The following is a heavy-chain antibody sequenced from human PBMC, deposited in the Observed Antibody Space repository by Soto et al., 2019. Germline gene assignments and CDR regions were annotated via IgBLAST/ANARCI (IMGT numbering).Heavy chain of an antibody. Sequence: SETLSLTCTVSGGSISSGGYYWSWIRQHPGKGLEWIGYIYYSGSTYYNPSLKSRVTISVDTSKNQFSLKLSSVTAADTAVYYCARDLGTMVRGVHHDAFDIWGQGTMVTVSS. V-gene: IGHV4-31*03. CDR3: ARDLGTMVRGVHHDAFDI. D-gene: IGHD3-10*01. J-gene: IGHJ3*02. CDR1: GGSISSGGYY. CDR2: IYYSGST.